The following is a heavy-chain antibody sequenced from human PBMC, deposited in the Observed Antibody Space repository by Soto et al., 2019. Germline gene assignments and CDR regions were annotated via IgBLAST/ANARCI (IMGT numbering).Heavy chain of an antibody. CDR2: IYYSGST. CDR3: ARAESKWELAPVVY. J-gene: IGHJ4*02. Sequence: PSETLSLTCTVSGGSISSYYWSWIRQPPGKGLEWIGYIYYSGSTNYNPSLKSRVTISVDTSKNQFSLKLSSVTAADTAVYYCARAESKWELAPVVYWGQGTLVTVSS. D-gene: IGHD1-26*01. CDR1: GGSISSYY. V-gene: IGHV4-59*01.